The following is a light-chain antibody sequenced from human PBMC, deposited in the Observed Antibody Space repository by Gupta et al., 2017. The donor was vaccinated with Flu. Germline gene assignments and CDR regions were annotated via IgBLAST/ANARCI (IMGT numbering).Light chain of an antibody. Sequence: SSELTQPPSVSVSPGPAARLTCSGDALPKHYAYCYRQRPGQAHVLVIYKDSERPAGIPGRFSVSSSGTTVTVTISGGQAEEEADYYCQSADSSGSYVFGAGTKVTVL. CDR1: ALPKHY. CDR3: QSADSSGSYV. V-gene: IGLV3-25*02. CDR2: KDS. J-gene: IGLJ1*01.